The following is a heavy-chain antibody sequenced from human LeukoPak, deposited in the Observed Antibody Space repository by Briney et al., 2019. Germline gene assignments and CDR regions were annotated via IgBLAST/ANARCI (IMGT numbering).Heavy chain of an antibody. CDR3: ARDRRVQTSWYEKSANNWFDP. CDR2: INPNTGGT. J-gene: IGHJ5*02. CDR1: GYTFTGYY. Sequence: GASVKVSCKASGYTFTGYYMHWVRQAPGQGIEWMGWINPNTGGTNYAQKFQGRVTMTRDTLVSTAYMELSRLRSDDTAVYYCARDRRVQTSWYEKSANNWFDPWGQGTLVTVSS. V-gene: IGHV1-2*02. D-gene: IGHD6-13*01.